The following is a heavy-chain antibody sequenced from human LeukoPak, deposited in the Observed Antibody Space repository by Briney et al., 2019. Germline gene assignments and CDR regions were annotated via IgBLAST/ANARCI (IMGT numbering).Heavy chain of an antibody. J-gene: IGHJ4*02. CDR1: GFTFSNAW. CDR3: ITFSMIVVVIAD. V-gene: IGHV3-15*01. D-gene: IGHD3-22*01. Sequence: GGSLRLSCAASGFTFSNAWMSWVGQAPGKGLEWVGRIKSKTDGGTTDYAAPVKGRFTISRDDSKNTLHLQMNSLKTEDTAVYYCITFSMIVVVIADWGQGTLVTVSS. CDR2: IKSKTDGGTT.